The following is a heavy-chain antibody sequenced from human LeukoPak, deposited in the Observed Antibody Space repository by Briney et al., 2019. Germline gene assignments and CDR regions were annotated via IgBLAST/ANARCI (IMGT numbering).Heavy chain of an antibody. CDR3: ARHEGTAAAGFDY. CDR1: GGSISSNTYY. V-gene: IGHV4-39*01. J-gene: IGHJ4*02. CDR2: IYYSGST. Sequence: SETLSLTCTVSGGSISSNTYYGGWIRQPPGKGLEWIGSIYYSGSTDYNPSLKSRVTISVDTSKNQFSLKLSSVTAADTAVYYCARHEGTAAAGFDYWGQGTLVTVSS. D-gene: IGHD6-13*01.